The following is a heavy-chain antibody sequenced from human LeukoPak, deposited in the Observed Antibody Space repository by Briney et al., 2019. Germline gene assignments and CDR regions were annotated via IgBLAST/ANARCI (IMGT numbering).Heavy chain of an antibody. CDR1: GFTFSNYW. D-gene: IGHD2-21*02. V-gene: IGHV3-7*01. CDR2: INQDGSEK. CDR3: ARDREVYCVRDPPDY. J-gene: IGHJ4*02. Sequence: GGSLRLSCAASGFTFSNYWMSWVRQAPGKGLEWVANINQDGSEKYYVDSVKGRFTVSRDDAKNSLYLQMNSLRAEDTAVYYCARDREVYCVRDPPDYWGQGTLVTVSS.